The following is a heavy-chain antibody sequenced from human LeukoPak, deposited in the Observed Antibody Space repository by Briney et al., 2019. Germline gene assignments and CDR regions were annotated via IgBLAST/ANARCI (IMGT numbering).Heavy chain of an antibody. Sequence: GGSLRLSCAPSGFTFSSYGMSWVRQAPGKGLEWISAISAGGDSTYYADSVRGRFTISKDESKTTLFLQMNSLRAEDTAIYYCAAPPRAGARPPYDYWGHGAQVTVSS. CDR2: ISAGGDST. CDR1: GFTFSSYG. D-gene: IGHD6-6*01. CDR3: AAPPRAGARPPYDY. V-gene: IGHV3-23*01. J-gene: IGHJ4*01.